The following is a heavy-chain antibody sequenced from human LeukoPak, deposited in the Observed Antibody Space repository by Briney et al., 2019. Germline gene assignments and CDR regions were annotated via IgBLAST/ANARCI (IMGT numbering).Heavy chain of an antibody. V-gene: IGHV1-18*01. CDR1: GYTFTSYG. Sequence: GASVKVSCKASGYTFTSYGISWVRQAPGQGLEWMGWISAYNGNTNYAQKLQGRVTMTTDTSTSTAYMELRSLRSDDTAVYYCATVERRYCSGGSCYDWFDPRGQGTLVTVSS. J-gene: IGHJ5*02. CDR3: ATVERRYCSGGSCYDWFDP. CDR2: ISAYNGNT. D-gene: IGHD2-15*01.